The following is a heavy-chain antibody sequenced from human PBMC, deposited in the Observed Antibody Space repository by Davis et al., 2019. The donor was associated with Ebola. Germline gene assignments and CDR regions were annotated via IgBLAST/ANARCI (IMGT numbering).Heavy chain of an antibody. CDR3: ARISYSSSWYAAYYYMDV. J-gene: IGHJ6*03. V-gene: IGHV1-2*02. CDR1: GYTFTGYY. CDR2: INPNSGGT. D-gene: IGHD6-13*01. Sequence: ASVKVSCKASGYTFTGYYMHWVRQAPGQGLEWMGWINPNSGGTNYAQKFQGRVTMTRDTSISTAYMELSRLRSDDTAVYYCARISYSSSWYAAYYYMDVWGKGTTVTVSS.